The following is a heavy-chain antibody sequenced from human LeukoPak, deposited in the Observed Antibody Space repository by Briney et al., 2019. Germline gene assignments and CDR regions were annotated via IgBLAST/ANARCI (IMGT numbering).Heavy chain of an antibody. CDR1: GFAVSNNY. CDR3: ARAYDSSGYWPDYFHH. J-gene: IGHJ1*01. V-gene: IGHV3-53*04. CDR2: IYGVSST. D-gene: IGHD3-22*01. Sequence: GGSLRLSCAASGFAVSNNYMSWVRQAPGKGLEWVSIIYGVSSTYYADSVNGRFTISRHNSQNTLFLQMNSLRTEDTAVYYCARAYDSSGYWPDYFHHWGQGTLVTVSS.